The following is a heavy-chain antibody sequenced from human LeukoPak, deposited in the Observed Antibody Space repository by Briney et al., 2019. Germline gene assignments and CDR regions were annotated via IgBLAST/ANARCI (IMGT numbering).Heavy chain of an antibody. CDR3: ARARSGYDPYYFDY. D-gene: IGHD5-12*01. Sequence: GGSLRLSCAASGFTFSSYWMSWVRQAPGKGLEWVANIKQDGSEKYYVDSVKGRFTISRDSAKNSLYLQMNSLRAEDTAVYYCARARSGYDPYYFDYWGQGTLVTVSS. V-gene: IGHV3-7*01. J-gene: IGHJ4*02. CDR2: IKQDGSEK. CDR1: GFTFSSYW.